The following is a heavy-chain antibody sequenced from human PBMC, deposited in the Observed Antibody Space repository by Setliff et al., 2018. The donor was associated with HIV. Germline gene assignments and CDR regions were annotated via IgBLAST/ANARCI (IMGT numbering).Heavy chain of an antibody. CDR2: ISPDETKK. D-gene: IGHD6-13*01. Sequence: GGSLRLSCAASGFTFSSSVMHWLRQAPGKGLEWVAVISPDETKKYYADSVKGRFSVSRDNSKNTLFLQMNSLRPEDTAVYYCARDCRVGWVFTYGMDVWGQGTLVTVSS. CDR3: ARDCRVGWVFTYGMDV. J-gene: IGHJ6*02. CDR1: GFTFSSSV. V-gene: IGHV3-30*04.